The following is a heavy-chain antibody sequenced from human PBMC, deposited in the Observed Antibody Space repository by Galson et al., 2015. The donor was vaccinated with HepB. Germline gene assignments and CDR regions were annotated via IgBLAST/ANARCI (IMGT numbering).Heavy chain of an antibody. CDR1: GFTFSHYG. V-gene: IGHV3-30*18. D-gene: IGHD1-1*01. J-gene: IGHJ6*02. Sequence: SLRLSCAASGFTFSHYGMHWVRQAPGKGLEWVAVISYDGSNQYYADAVKGRFTISRDSSKKTLYLQMNSLRTEDTAVYHSTKGGNVGHFHNAMDVWGQGTTVTVS. CDR2: ISYDGSNQ. CDR3: TKGGNVGHFHNAMDV.